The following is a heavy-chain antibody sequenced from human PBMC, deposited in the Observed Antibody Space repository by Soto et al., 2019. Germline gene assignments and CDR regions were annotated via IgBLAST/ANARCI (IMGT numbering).Heavy chain of an antibody. CDR3: ARTSGYCSGGSCSEYDY. V-gene: IGHV1-18*04. CDR2: ISAYNGNT. J-gene: IGHJ4*02. CDR1: GYTFTSNC. Sequence: SAKPSSKAPGYTFTSNCLRSVQHETGKRLEWMGWISAYNGNTNYAQKLQGRVTMTTDTSTSTAYMELRSLRSDDTAVYYCARTSGYCSGGSCSEYDYWGQGTLVTVSS. D-gene: IGHD2-15*01.